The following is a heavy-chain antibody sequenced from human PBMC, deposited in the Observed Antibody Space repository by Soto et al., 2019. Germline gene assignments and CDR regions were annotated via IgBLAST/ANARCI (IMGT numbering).Heavy chain of an antibody. CDR3: ARDAPPPELRFLEWHNYDYNGMDV. J-gene: IGHJ6*02. CDR2: ISCYNGKT. V-gene: IGHV1-18*01. D-gene: IGHD3-3*01. CDR1: GYSFTSYG. Sequence: ASVKVSGKTSGYSFTSYGISWVRQAPGQGLEWMGWISCYNGKTKYAQKVQGRVTMTTDTSTSTAYMEVRSLRSDDTAIYYCARDAPPPELRFLEWHNYDYNGMDVWGQGTTVTVSS.